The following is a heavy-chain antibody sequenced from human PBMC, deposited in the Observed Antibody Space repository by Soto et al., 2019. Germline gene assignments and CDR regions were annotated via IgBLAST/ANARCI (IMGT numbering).Heavy chain of an antibody. D-gene: IGHD4-17*01. CDR3: ARDYVAGDFVYYYYGMDV. V-gene: IGHV3-11*01. CDR1: GFTFSDYY. CDR2: ISSSGSTI. J-gene: IGHJ6*02. Sequence: QVQLVGSGGGLVKPGGSLRLSCAASGFTFSDYYMSWIRQAPGKGLEWVSYISSSGSTIYYADSVKGRFTISRDNAKNSLYLQMNSLRAEDTAVYYCARDYVAGDFVYYYYGMDVWGQGTTVTVSS.